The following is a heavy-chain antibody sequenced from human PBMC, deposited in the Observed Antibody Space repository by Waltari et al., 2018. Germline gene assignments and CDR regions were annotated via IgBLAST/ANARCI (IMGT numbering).Heavy chain of an antibody. D-gene: IGHD5-12*01. Sequence: QLQLQESGPGLVKPSETLSLTCTVSRRSIRTTNYYWGWVRQPPGKGLEWIGSFYKSGTTYYNPSLKSRVTISVDTSNNQFSLKLNSVTAADTAVYYCVRGYPDIVATISDYWGQGTLVIVSS. CDR3: VRGYPDIVATISDY. J-gene: IGHJ4*02. CDR2: FYKSGTT. CDR1: RRSIRTTNYY. V-gene: IGHV4-39*07.